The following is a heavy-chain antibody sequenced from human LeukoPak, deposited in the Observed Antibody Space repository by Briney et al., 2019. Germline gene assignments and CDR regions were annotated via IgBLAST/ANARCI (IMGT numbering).Heavy chain of an antibody. D-gene: IGHD5-24*01. V-gene: IGHV1-46*01. CDR1: GYTFTSYH. J-gene: IGHJ4*02. CDR3: ARETVEMATLGEYYFDY. Sequence: GASVQVSCKASGYTFTSYHLHLVRQAPGQGLEWMGIINPSGGTTRYAQKFQGRVTMTRDTSTSTVYMELSSLRPEDTAVYYCARETVEMATLGEYYFDYWGQGTLVTVSS. CDR2: INPSGGTT.